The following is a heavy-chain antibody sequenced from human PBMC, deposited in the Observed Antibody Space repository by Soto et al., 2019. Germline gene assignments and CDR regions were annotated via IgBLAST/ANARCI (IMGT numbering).Heavy chain of an antibody. CDR3: ARHSIQLCGGDCYSTPVCDY. Sequence: PSETLSLTCTVSGGYISSSSYYWGWIRQPPGKGLEWIGSIYYSGSTYYNPSLKSRVTISVDTSKNQFSLKLSSVTAADTAVYYCARHSIQLCGGDCYSTPVCDYWGQGTLVTVSS. V-gene: IGHV4-39*01. J-gene: IGHJ4*02. D-gene: IGHD2-21*01. CDR2: IYYSGST. CDR1: GGYISSSSYY.